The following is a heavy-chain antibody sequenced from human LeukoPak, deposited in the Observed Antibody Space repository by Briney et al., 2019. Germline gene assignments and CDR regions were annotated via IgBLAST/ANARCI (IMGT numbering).Heavy chain of an antibody. CDR2: ISYDGSNK. J-gene: IGHJ4*02. Sequence: GGSLRLSCAASGFTFSSYGMHWVRQAPGKGLEWGAVISYDGSNKYYADSVKGRFTISRDNSKNTLYLQMNSLRAEDTAVYYCAKDLSGYDSSYFDYWAQGTLVTVSS. CDR1: GFTFSSYG. D-gene: IGHD5-12*01. V-gene: IGHV3-30*18. CDR3: AKDLSGYDSSYFDY.